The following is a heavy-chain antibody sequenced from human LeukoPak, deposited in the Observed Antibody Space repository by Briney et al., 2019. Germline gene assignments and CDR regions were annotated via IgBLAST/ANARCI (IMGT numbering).Heavy chain of an antibody. J-gene: IGHJ6*03. CDR2: INPQSGDT. CDR1: GYTFTAYY. CDR3: ARDGDYLLLSARYYMDV. V-gene: IGHV1-2*02. Sequence: GASLKVSCEASGYTFTAYYMHWVRQAPGQGLDWMGWINPQSGDTKFAQKFQGRVTMTRDTSISTAYMELTSLRSDDTAVYYCARDGDYLLLSARYYMDVWGKGTTLTISS. D-gene: IGHD2-2*01.